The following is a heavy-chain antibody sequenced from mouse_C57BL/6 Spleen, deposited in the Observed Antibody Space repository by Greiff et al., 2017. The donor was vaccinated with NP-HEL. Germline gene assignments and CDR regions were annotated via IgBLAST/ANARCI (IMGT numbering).Heavy chain of an antibody. CDR2: IDPEDGDT. CDR3: TIDYYGSVCDY. Sequence: EVQLQQSGAELVRPGASVKLSCTASGFNIKDYYMHWVKQRPEQGLEWIGRIDPEDGDTEYAPKFQGKATMTADTSSNTAYLQLSSLTSEDTAVYYCTIDYYGSVCDYWGQGTTLTVSS. CDR1: GFNIKDYY. V-gene: IGHV14-1*01. J-gene: IGHJ2*01. D-gene: IGHD1-1*01.